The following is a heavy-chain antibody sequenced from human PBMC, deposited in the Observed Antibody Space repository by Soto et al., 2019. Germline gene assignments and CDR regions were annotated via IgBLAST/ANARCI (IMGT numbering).Heavy chain of an antibody. Sequence: APAEASCKASRYTFNSYGISWVRQAPGQGLEWMGWISAYNGNTNYAQKLQGRVTMTTDTSTSTAYMELSSLRAEDTAVYYCAKDSLKIGSSSFRYGMDVWGQGTTVTVSS. CDR2: ISAYNGNT. D-gene: IGHD6-6*01. CDR3: AKDSLKIGSSSFRYGMDV. CDR1: RYTFNSYG. V-gene: IGHV1-18*04. J-gene: IGHJ6*02.